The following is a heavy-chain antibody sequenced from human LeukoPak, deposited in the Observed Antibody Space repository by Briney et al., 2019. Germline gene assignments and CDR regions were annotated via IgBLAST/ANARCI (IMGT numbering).Heavy chain of an antibody. CDR1: GGSISSGSYY. CDR3: ARASLSDFWSGYSYTPDY. D-gene: IGHD3-3*01. Sequence: SETLSLTCTVSGGSISSGSYYWTWIRQPAGKGLEWIGRIYTSGSTNYNPSLKSRVTISVDTSKNQFSLKPSSVTAADTAVYYCARASLSDFWSGYSYTPDYWGQGTLVTVSS. V-gene: IGHV4-61*02. CDR2: IYTSGST. J-gene: IGHJ4*02.